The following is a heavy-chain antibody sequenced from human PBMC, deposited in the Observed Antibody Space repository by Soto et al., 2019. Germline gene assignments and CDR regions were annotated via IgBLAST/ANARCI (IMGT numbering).Heavy chain of an antibody. D-gene: IGHD2-21*02. J-gene: IGHJ6*02. CDR3: ARGSEGDSVGFYYYAMDV. CDR2: VYYSGST. Sequence: PSETLSLTCTVSGVSVSSGSYYWSWIRQPPGKGLEWIGFVYYSGSTYYNPSLKSRVTILLDTSKNQFSLKLNSVTAADTAVYYCARGSEGDSVGFYYYAMDVWGQGTTVTVSS. V-gene: IGHV4-61*01. CDR1: GVSVSSGSYY.